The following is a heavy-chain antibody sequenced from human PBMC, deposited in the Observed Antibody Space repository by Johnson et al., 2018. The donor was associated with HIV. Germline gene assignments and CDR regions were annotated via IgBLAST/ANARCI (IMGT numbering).Heavy chain of an antibody. CDR3: ARAPQTYNWNYMMAFDM. V-gene: IGHV3-66*01. Sequence: EVQLVESGGGVVQPGGSLRLSCVGSGFTLTDHYMDWVRQAPGKGLEWVSVIYSGGSTYYADSVKGRFTISRDISKNTLDLQMNSLRAEDTAVYYCARAPQTYNWNYMMAFDMWGQGTMVTVSP. CDR1: GFTLTDHY. D-gene: IGHD1-7*01. CDR2: IYSGGST. J-gene: IGHJ3*02.